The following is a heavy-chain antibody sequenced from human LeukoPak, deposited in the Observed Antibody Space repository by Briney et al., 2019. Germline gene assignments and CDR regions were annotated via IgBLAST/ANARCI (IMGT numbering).Heavy chain of an antibody. CDR3: ARGRHYSTDDY. CDR2: IIPILGIA. J-gene: IGHJ4*02. Sequence: SVKVSCKASGGTFSSYAISWVRQAPGQGLEWMGRIIPILGIANYAQKFQGRVTITADKSTSTAYMELSSLRSEDTAVYYCARGRHYSTDDYWGQGTLVTVSS. D-gene: IGHD4-11*01. CDR1: GGTFSSYA. V-gene: IGHV1-69*04.